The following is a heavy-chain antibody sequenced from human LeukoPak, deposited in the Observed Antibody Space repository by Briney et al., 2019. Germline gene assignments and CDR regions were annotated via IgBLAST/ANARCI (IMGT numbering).Heavy chain of an antibody. CDR3: AKDPVPYSSSWYSGWFDP. D-gene: IGHD6-13*01. CDR1: GFTFDDYA. V-gene: IGHV3-9*01. J-gene: IGHJ5*02. Sequence: GGSLRLSCAAPGFTFDDYAMHWVRQAPGKGLEWVSGISWNSGSIGYADSVKGRFTISRDNAKNSLYLQMNSLRAEDTALYYCAKDPVPYSSSWYSGWFDPWGQGTLVTVSS. CDR2: ISWNSGSI.